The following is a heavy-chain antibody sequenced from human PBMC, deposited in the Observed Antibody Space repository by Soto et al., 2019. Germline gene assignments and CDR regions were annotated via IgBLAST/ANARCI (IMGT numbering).Heavy chain of an antibody. J-gene: IGHJ6*02. CDR1: GFTFSSYG. V-gene: IGHV3-30*03. CDR3: ATTTVGKGYYYYGMDV. Sequence: QVPLVESGGGVVQPGRSLRLSCAASGFTFSSYGMHWVRQAPGKGLEWVAVISYDGSNKYYADSVKGRFTISRDNSKNTLYLQMNSLRAEDTAVYYCATTTVGKGYYYYGMDVWGQGTTVTVSS. D-gene: IGHD4-17*01. CDR2: ISYDGSNK.